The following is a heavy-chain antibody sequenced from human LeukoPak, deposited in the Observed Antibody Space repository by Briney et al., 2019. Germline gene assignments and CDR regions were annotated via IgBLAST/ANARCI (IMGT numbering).Heavy chain of an antibody. V-gene: IGHV4-61*02. J-gene: IGHJ5*02. CDR3: ARGPLAAADNNWFDP. Sequence: SQTLSLTCTVSGGSINSGRYYWSWVWQPAGKGLEWIGRIYTSGSTDYSPSLKSRVTMSVDTSKNQFSLKLSSVTAADTAVYYCARGPLAAADNNWFDPWGQGTLVTVSS. CDR1: GGSINSGRYY. D-gene: IGHD6-13*01. CDR2: IYTSGST.